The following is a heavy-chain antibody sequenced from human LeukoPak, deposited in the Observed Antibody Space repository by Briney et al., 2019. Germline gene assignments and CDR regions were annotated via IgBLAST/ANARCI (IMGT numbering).Heavy chain of an antibody. D-gene: IGHD1-26*01. V-gene: IGHV3-74*01. CDR2: INTDGSTT. CDR3: AKDLRYSGSYRSGNY. CDR1: GFTFSSYW. J-gene: IGHJ4*02. Sequence: GGSLRLSCAASGFTFSSYWMHWVRQAPGKGLVWVSRINTDGSTTSYADSVKGRFTISRDNSKNTLYLQMNSLRAEDTAVYYCAKDLRYSGSYRSGNYWGQGTLVTVSS.